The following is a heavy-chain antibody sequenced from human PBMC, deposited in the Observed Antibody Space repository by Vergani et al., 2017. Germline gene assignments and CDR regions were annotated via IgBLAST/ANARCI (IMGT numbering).Heavy chain of an antibody. V-gene: IGHV5-51*01. J-gene: IGHJ6*02. Sequence: EVQLVQSGAEVKKPGESLKISCKGAGYSFTSYWIGWVRQMPGKGLEWMGMIYPGGSDTRYSPSFQGQVTISADKSITTAYLQWSSLKASDTAMYYCARHFEGGLDTAMVTYYYGMDVWGQGTTVTVSS. CDR2: IYPGGSDT. CDR3: ARHFEGGLDTAMVTYYYGMDV. CDR1: GYSFTSYW. D-gene: IGHD5-18*01.